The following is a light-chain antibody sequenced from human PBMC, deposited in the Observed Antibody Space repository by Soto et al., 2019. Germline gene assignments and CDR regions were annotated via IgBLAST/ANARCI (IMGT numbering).Light chain of an antibody. CDR3: AAWDGSLNVVL. J-gene: IGLJ2*01. CDR2: STN. V-gene: IGLV1-44*01. Sequence: QSALTQPPSASGTPGQGVTISCSGSSSNIGSNTVNWYQQLPGSAPKLLMYSTNQRPSGVPDRFSGSKSGTSASLAISGLQSEDEADYYCAAWDGSLNVVLFGGGTKVTVL. CDR1: SSNIGSNT.